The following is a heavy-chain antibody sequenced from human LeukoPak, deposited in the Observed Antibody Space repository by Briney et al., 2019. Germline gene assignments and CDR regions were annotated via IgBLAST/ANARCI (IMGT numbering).Heavy chain of an antibody. D-gene: IGHD3-22*01. CDR1: GYTFTDYY. J-gene: IGHJ3*02. V-gene: IGHV1-2*02. Sequence: ASVTVSCKTSGYTFTDYYIHWVRQAPGQGPEWMGWINPSSGGTNYAQKFQGRVTVTRDTSISTAYMDLSRLRSDDTAVYYCARAGVWDYSDSSGYHNAAFDIWGQGTMVTVSS. CDR3: ARAGVWDYSDSSGYHNAAFDI. CDR2: INPSSGGT.